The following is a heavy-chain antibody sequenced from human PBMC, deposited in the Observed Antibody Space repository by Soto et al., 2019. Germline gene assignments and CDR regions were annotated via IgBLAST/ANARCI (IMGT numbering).Heavy chain of an antibody. CDR2: INSDGSST. V-gene: IGHV3-74*01. CDR1: GFTFSGYW. Sequence: PGGSLRLSCAASGFTFSGYWMHWVRQAPGKGLVWVSRINSDGSSTSYADSVKGRFTISRDNAKNTLYLQMNSLRGEDTAVYYCARQVEAYYDNSGYHPLDSWGQGTLVTVSS. D-gene: IGHD3-22*01. J-gene: IGHJ4*02. CDR3: ARQVEAYYDNSGYHPLDS.